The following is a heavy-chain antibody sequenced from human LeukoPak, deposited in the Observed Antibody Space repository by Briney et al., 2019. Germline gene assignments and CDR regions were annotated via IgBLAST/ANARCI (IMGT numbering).Heavy chain of an antibody. D-gene: IGHD1-26*01. Sequence: ASVKVSCKVSGYTFTGYYMHWVRQAPGQGLEWMGWINPNSGGTNYAQKFQGRVTMTRDTSISTAYMELSRLRSDDTAVYYCARVGSRIVGATKILDYWGQGTLVTVSS. V-gene: IGHV1-2*02. CDR1: GYTFTGYY. CDR3: ARVGSRIVGATKILDY. CDR2: INPNSGGT. J-gene: IGHJ4*02.